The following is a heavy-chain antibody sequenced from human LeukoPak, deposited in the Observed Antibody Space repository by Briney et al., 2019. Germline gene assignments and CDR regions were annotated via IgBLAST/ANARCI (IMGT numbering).Heavy chain of an antibody. Sequence: ASVTVSCKASGGTFNIYAISWVRQAPGQGLEWMGGSIPIFGTANYAQKFQGRVTITADESTSTAYMELSSLRSEDTAVYYCARARGYSYGRSKYYFDYWGQGTLVTVSS. V-gene: IGHV1-69*13. CDR3: ARARGYSYGRSKYYFDY. CDR1: GGTFNIYA. D-gene: IGHD5-18*01. J-gene: IGHJ4*02. CDR2: SIPIFGTA.